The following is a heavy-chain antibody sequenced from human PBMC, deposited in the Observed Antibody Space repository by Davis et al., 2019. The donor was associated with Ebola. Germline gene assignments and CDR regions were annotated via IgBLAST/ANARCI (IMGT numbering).Heavy chain of an antibody. CDR3: ARRGGELLSPFGY. D-gene: IGHD3-10*01. Sequence: GESLKISCAASGFTFSDYYMSWIRQAPGKGLEWVSYISSSSSYTNYADSVKGRFTISRDNAKNSLYLQMNSLRAEDTAVYYCARRGGELLSPFGYWGQGALVTVSS. V-gene: IGHV3-11*06. CDR2: ISSSSSYT. J-gene: IGHJ4*02. CDR1: GFTFSDYY.